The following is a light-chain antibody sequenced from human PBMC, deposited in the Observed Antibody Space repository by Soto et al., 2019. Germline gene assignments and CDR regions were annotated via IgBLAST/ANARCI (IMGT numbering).Light chain of an antibody. CDR2: GNS. CDR3: CSYASGSTYV. J-gene: IGLJ1*01. V-gene: IGLV1-40*01. CDR1: SSNIGAGYG. Sequence: QSVLTQPPSVSGAPGQRVTISCTGSSSNIGAGYGVHWYQHLPGTAPKLLIYGNSNRPSGVPDRFSGSKSGPSASLAITGLQADDEADYYCCSYASGSTYVFGTGTKVTVL.